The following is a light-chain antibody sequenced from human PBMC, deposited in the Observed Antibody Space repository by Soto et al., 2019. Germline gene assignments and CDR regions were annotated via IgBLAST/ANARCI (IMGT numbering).Light chain of an antibody. V-gene: IGLV2-14*03. J-gene: IGLJ1*01. CDR1: SSDVGGYNY. Sequence: QSVLTQPASVSGSPGQSITLSCTGTSSDVGGYNYVSWYQHHPGKAPKLMIYDVSNRPSGVSNRFSGSKSGDTASLTISGLQAEDEADYYCSSYTSSSTEVFGTGNKVTDL. CDR3: SSYTSSSTEV. CDR2: DVS.